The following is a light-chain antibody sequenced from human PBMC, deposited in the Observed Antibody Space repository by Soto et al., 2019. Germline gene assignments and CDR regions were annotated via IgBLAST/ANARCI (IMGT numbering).Light chain of an antibody. CDR3: PQGHSTPYT. J-gene: IGKJ2*01. CDR1: QNIRTY. V-gene: IGKV1-39*01. Sequence: DIQMTQSPYSLSASVGDSVTITCRASQNIRTYLNWYQQKPGRAPKLLIHSASALPSGVPSRFSGSGSGTEFTLTMSGLQPEDFATYYGPQGHSTPYTFGQGTKVEIK. CDR2: SAS.